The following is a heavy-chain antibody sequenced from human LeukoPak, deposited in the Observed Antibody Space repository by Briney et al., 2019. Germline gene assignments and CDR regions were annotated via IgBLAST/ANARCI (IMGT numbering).Heavy chain of an antibody. D-gene: IGHD1-26*01. V-gene: IGHV1-46*03. CDR3: ARNSGSYLFDY. CDR1: GYTFTSYD. CDR2: INPSGGST. Sequence: ASVKVSCKASGYTFTSYDINWVRQATGQGLEWMGIINPSGGSTSYAQKFQGRVTMTRDTSTSTVYMELSSLRSEDTAVYYCARNSGSYLFDYWGQGTLVTVSS. J-gene: IGHJ4*02.